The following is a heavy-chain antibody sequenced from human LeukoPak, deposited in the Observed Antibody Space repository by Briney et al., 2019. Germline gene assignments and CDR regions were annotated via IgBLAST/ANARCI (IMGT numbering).Heavy chain of an antibody. V-gene: IGHV3-23*01. D-gene: IGHD4-17*01. CDR1: GFTFSNYA. Sequence: GGSLRLSCAASGFTFSNYAMSWVRQAPGKGLEWVSGIIGSGGRTYYADSVKGRFTISRDNSKNTLYLQMNSLRAEDTALYYSSKGPTGDYIGALDMWGPETLVTVSS. CDR3: SKGPTGDYIGALDM. J-gene: IGHJ3*02. CDR2: IIGSGGRT.